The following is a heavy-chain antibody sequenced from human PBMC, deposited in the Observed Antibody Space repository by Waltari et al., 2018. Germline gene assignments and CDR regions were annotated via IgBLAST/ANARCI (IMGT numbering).Heavy chain of an antibody. J-gene: IGHJ4*02. CDR3: ATDGGQQCGGSCPLFGY. Sequence: EVQLVQSGAEVKKPGATVKISCKVSGYTFTDYYMHWVQQAPGKGLEWMGLVDPEDGETIYAEKFQGRVTITADTSTDTAYMELSSLRSEDTAVYYCATDGGQQCGGSCPLFGYWGQGTLVTVSS. V-gene: IGHV1-69-2*01. CDR2: VDPEDGET. D-gene: IGHD2-15*01. CDR1: GYTFTDYY.